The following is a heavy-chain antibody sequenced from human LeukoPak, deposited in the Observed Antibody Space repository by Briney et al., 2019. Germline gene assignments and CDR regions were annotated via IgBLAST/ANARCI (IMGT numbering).Heavy chain of an antibody. CDR3: ARDTFDYGDFYYFDY. CDR2: IYYSGST. CDR1: GGSISSGGYY. D-gene: IGHD4-17*01. J-gene: IGHJ4*02. Sequence: SQTLSLTCTVSGGSISSGGYYWSWIRQHPGKGLEWIGYIYYSGSTYYNPSLKSRVTISVDTSKNQFSLKLSSVTAADTAVYYCARDTFDYGDFYYFDYWGQGTLVTVSS. V-gene: IGHV4-31*03.